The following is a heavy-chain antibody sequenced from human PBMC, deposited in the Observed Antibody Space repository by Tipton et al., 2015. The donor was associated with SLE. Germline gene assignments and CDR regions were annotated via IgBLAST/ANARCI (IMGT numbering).Heavy chain of an antibody. D-gene: IGHD6-19*01. V-gene: IGHV4-34*01. J-gene: IGHJ5*02. CDR2: INHGGST. Sequence: TLSLTCTVCGGSFTGYYWSWIRQPPGKGLEWIGEINHGGSTTYNPSLNSRVTISVDTSKNQFSLKLSSVTAADTAVYYCARGRGGLSSGWPWGQGTLVTVSS. CDR3: ARGRGGLSSGWP. CDR1: GGSFTGYY.